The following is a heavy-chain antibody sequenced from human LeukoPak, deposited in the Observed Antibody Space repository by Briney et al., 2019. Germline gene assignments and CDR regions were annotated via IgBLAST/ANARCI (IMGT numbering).Heavy chain of an antibody. D-gene: IGHD1-1*01. J-gene: IGHJ4*02. Sequence: RGSLRLSCAASGFVFSGNWMSWVRQAPGKGLEWVASINSGGSGEYYVDSVKGRFTISRDNAKNSLFLQMNSLRAEDTAVYFCVKNGRSFDYWGQGTLVTVSS. CDR3: VKNGRSFDY. V-gene: IGHV3-7*01. CDR1: GFVFSGNW. CDR2: INSGGSGE.